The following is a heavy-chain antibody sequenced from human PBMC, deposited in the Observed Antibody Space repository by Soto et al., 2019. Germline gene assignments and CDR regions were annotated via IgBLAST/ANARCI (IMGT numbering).Heavy chain of an antibody. Sequence: GGSLRLSCAASGFTFSTYTMNWVRQAPGKGLEWISSISSGSSYIYYAGSVKGRFTISRDNAKNLLFLQMNSLRADDTAVYYCARDILSGGAYPDSWGQGTKVTVSS. CDR2: ISSGSSYI. CDR1: GFTFSTYT. D-gene: IGHD3-10*01. V-gene: IGHV3-21*01. CDR3: ARDILSGGAYPDS. J-gene: IGHJ5*01.